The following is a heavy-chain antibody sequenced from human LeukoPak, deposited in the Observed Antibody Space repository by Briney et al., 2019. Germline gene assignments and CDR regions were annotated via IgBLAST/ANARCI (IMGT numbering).Heavy chain of an antibody. Sequence: SETLSLTCTVSGGSISSSNYYWGWIRQPPGKGLEWIGRIYTSGSTNYNPSLKSRVTISVDTSKNQFSLKLSSVTAADTAVYYCARENSSGYYFPDAFDIWGQGTMVTVSS. V-gene: IGHV4-61*02. CDR2: IYTSGST. CDR3: ARENSSGYYFPDAFDI. D-gene: IGHD3-22*01. CDR1: GGSISSSNYY. J-gene: IGHJ3*02.